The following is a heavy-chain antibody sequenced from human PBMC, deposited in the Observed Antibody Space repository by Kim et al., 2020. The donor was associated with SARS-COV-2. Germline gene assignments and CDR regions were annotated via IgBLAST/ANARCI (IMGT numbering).Heavy chain of an antibody. CDR2: ISYDGSNK. CDR3: AKVLVAAAEYYYYGMDV. V-gene: IGHV3-30*18. J-gene: IGHJ6*02. Sequence: GGSLRLSCAASGFTFSSYGMHWVRQAPGKGLEWVAVISYDGSNKYYADSVKGRFTISRDNSKNTLYLQMNSLRAEDTAVYYCAKVLVAAAEYYYYGMDVWGQGTTVTVSS. CDR1: GFTFSSYG. D-gene: IGHD6-13*01.